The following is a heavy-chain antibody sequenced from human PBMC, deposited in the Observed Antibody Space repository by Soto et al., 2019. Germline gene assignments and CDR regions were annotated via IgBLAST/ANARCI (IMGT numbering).Heavy chain of an antibody. CDR3: ATDLRLRRLYYYYGMDV. D-gene: IGHD5-12*01. V-gene: IGHV1-69*13. J-gene: IGHJ6*02. CDR2: IIPILGTA. CDR1: GGTFSSYA. Sequence: GASVKVSCKASGGTFSSYAISWVRQAPGQGLEWMGGIIPILGTANYAQKFQGRVTITADESTSTAYMELSSLRSEDTAVYYCATDLRLRRLYYYYGMDVWGQGTTVTVSS.